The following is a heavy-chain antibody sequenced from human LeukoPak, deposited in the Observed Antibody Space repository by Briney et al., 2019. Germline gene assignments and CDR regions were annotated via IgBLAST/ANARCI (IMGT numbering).Heavy chain of an antibody. Sequence: PSETLSLTCTVSGDSIRNNYWGWLRQPAGKGLEWIGRIYNSGTTSNPSLKSRVTMSVDMSKNQFSLKLGSVTAADTAVYYCARHLNLWGQGTTVTVSS. D-gene: IGHD1-14*01. CDR3: ARHLNL. J-gene: IGHJ6*02. CDR2: IYNSGT. CDR1: GDSIRNNY. V-gene: IGHV4-4*07.